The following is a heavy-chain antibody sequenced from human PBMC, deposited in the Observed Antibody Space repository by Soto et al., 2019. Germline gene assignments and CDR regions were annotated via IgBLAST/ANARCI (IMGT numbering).Heavy chain of an antibody. D-gene: IGHD4-17*01. CDR1: GCSISSYY. CDR3: ATLPPRVVASVHPIPT. CDR2: IYYSGST. V-gene: IGHV4-59*12. Sequence: SETLSLTFTFSGCSISSYYWSWIRQPPGTGLEWIGYIYYSGSTNYNPSLKSRVTISVDTSNNQFLLNLNSLTAADAAMYYCATLPPRVVASVHPIPTWGQGTQVTVS. J-gene: IGHJ4*02.